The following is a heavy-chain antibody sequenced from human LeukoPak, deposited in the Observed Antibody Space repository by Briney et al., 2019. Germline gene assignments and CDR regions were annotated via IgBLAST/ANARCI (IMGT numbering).Heavy chain of an antibody. CDR3: ARDSTYYDSSGYYYVGRNAFDI. J-gene: IGHJ3*02. Sequence: GGSLRLSCAASGFTFSSYGMHWVRQAPGKGLEWVAVIWYDGSNKYYADSVKGRFTISRDNSKNTLYLQMNSLRAEDTAVYYCARDSTYYDSSGYYYVGRNAFDIWGQGTMVTVSS. CDR1: GFTFSSYG. V-gene: IGHV3-33*01. CDR2: IWYDGSNK. D-gene: IGHD3-22*01.